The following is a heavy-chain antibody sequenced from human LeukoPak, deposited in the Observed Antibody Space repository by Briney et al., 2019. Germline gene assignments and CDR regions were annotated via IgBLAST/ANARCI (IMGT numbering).Heavy chain of an antibody. CDR3: ARDTGSYKEGDAFDI. J-gene: IGHJ3*02. Sequence: PGGSLRLSCAASGFTFSSYAMSWVRQAPGKGLEWVAVISYDGSNKYYADSVKGRFTISRDNSKNTLYLQMNSLRAEDTAVYYCARDTGSYKEGDAFDIWGQGTMVTVSS. V-gene: IGHV3-30-3*01. CDR1: GFTFSSYA. D-gene: IGHD1-26*01. CDR2: ISYDGSNK.